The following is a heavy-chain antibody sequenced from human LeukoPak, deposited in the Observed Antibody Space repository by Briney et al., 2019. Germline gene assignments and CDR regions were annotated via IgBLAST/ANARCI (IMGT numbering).Heavy chain of an antibody. CDR3: ARGGGSYNRPFDY. Sequence: SETLSLTCAVYGGSFSGYYWSWICQPPGKGLEWIGEINHSGSTNYNPSLKSRVTISVDTSKNQFSLKLSSVTAADTAVYYCARGGGSYNRPFDYWGQGTLVTVSS. CDR2: INHSGST. J-gene: IGHJ4*02. V-gene: IGHV4-34*01. D-gene: IGHD1-26*01. CDR1: GGSFSGYY.